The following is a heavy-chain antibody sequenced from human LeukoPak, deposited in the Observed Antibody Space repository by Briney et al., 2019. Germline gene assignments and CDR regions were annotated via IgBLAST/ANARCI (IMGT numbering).Heavy chain of an antibody. CDR2: ISSSSGYT. J-gene: IGHJ5*02. V-gene: IGHV3-11*06. D-gene: IGHD6-13*01. CDR3: ARPPYSSSWDPGWFDP. CDR1: GFTFGNYA. Sequence: PGGSLRLSCAASGFTFGNYAMSWVRQAPGKGLEWVSYISSSSGYTNYADSVRGRFTISRDNAKNSLYLQMNSLRAEDTAVYYCARPPYSSSWDPGWFDPWGQGTLITVSS.